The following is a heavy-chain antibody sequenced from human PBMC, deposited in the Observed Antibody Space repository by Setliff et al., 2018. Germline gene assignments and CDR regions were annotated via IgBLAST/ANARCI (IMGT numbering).Heavy chain of an antibody. CDR2: IYYSGST. V-gene: IGHV4-39*01. J-gene: IGHJ1*01. Sequence: SETLSPPCTVPVGPISSSSCYWGWIRQPPGKGLEGIGSIYYSGSTSYTPSLKSRVTISVDTSTNQSSLTLSSVTAADTAVYYCARHTESYSSCWYVSAEYFQHWGQGTLVTVSS. CDR3: ARHTESYSSCWYVSAEYFQH. D-gene: IGHD6-13*01. CDR1: VGPISSSSCY.